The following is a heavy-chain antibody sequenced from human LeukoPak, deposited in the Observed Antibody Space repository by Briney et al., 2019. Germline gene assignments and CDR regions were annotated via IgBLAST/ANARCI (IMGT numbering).Heavy chain of an antibody. V-gene: IGHV4-38-2*01. J-gene: IGHJ4*02. D-gene: IGHD1-26*01. Sequence: SETLSLTCAVSGYSISSGYYWGWIRQPPGKGLEWIGSLSHSGTSYYNPSLKSRVTISVDTSKTQFSLKLGSVTAADTAVYYCARVSYDGRGALFDYWGQGTLVTVSS. CDR1: GYSISSGYY. CDR2: LSHSGTS. CDR3: ARVSYDGRGALFDY.